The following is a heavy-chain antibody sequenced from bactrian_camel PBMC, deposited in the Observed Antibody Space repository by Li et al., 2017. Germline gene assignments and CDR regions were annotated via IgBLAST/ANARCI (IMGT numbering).Heavy chain of an antibody. CDR2: IDSNGNT. CDR3: AASTYPEYCTVVAVHGPDFGG. Sequence: HVQLVESGGGSVQAGGSLRLSCAGSGPTLSTFCMGWFRQTPGKEREGVAVIDSNGNTNYADSVKGRFTIPKVDAKNTLSLQMNSLKPEDTAQYYRAASTYPEYCTVVAVHGPDFGGWGQGTQVTVS. D-gene: IGHD6*01. J-gene: IGHJ6*01. CDR1: GPTLSTFC. V-gene: IGHV3S53*01.